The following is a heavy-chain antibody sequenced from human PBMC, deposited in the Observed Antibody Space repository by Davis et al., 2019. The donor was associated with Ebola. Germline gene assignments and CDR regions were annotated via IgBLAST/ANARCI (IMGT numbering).Heavy chain of an antibody. CDR3: ARGRYSYVRGSDY. CDR2: IYYAGST. CDR1: GGSITGVDYY. V-gene: IGHV4-30-4*02. D-gene: IGHD5-18*01. J-gene: IGHJ4*02. Sequence: SETLSLTCTVSGGSITGVDYYWSWIRQSPGKGLEWIGNIYYAGSTNYNPSLKSRVTISVDTSKNQLSLKLSSVTAADTAVYYCARGRYSYVRGSDYWGQGTLVTVSS.